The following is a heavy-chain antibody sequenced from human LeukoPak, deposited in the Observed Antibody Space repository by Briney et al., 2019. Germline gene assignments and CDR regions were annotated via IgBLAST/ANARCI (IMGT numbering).Heavy chain of an antibody. CDR3: ARSLSDAFDI. J-gene: IGHJ3*02. CDR1: GFTFSSYT. V-gene: IGHV3-21*06. CDR2: LSGTGRYI. Sequence: GGSLRLSCAASGFTFSSYTMNWVRQAPGKGLEWVSSLSGTGRYIYYADLMKGRFTISRDNAKNSLYLQMNSLRAEDTAVYYCARSLSDAFDIWGQGTMVTVSS.